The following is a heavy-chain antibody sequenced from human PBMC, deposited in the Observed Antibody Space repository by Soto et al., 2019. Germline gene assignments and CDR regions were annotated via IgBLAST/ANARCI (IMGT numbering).Heavy chain of an antibody. V-gene: IGHV3-30*18. CDR3: AKDSFTEYNGFDP. Sequence: PGGSLRLSCAASGFTFSSYGMHWVRQAPGKGLEWVAVISYDGSNNYYADSVKGRFTISRDNSKNTLYLQMNSLRAEDTAVYYCAKDSFTEYNGFDPWGQGTLVTVSS. J-gene: IGHJ5*02. CDR1: GFTFSSYG. CDR2: ISYDGSNN.